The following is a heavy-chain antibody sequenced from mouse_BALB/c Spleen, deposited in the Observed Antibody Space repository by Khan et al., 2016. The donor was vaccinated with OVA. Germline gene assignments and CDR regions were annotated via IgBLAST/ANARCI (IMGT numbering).Heavy chain of an antibody. CDR3: ARTARIKY. Sequence: EVELVESGPGLVKPSQSLSLTCTVTGYSITSGYGWNWIRQFPGNKLEWMGYLSYSGSTNYNPSLKSRISITRDTSKNRFFLQLNSVTTEDTATYYCARTARIKYWGQGTTLTVSS. CDR1: GYSITSGYG. V-gene: IGHV3-2*02. D-gene: IGHD1-2*01. CDR2: LSYSGST. J-gene: IGHJ2*01.